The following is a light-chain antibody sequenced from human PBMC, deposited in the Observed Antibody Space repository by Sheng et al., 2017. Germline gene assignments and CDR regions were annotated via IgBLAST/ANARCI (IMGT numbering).Light chain of an antibody. CDR1: SSDVGGYNY. J-gene: IGLJ1*01. V-gene: IGLV2-14*03. CDR3: SSYTSSSTYV. CDR2: DVS. Sequence: QSVLTQPPSVSAAPGQKVTISCTGTSSDVGGYNYVSWYQQHPGKAPKLMIYDVSNRPSGVSNRFSGSKSGNTASLTISGLQAEDEADYYCSSYTSSSTYVFGTGTKVTV.